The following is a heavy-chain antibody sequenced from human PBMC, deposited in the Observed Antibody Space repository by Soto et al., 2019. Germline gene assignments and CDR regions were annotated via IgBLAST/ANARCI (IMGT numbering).Heavy chain of an antibody. V-gene: IGHV3-30*18. Sequence: PGGSLRLSCAASGFTFSSYGMHWVRQAPGKGLEWVAVISYDGSNKYYADSVKGRFTISRDNSKNTLYLQMNSLRAEDTAVYYCAKSGAISPNYYGMDVWGQGTTVTVSS. D-gene: IGHD3-3*01. CDR3: AKSGAISPNYYGMDV. J-gene: IGHJ6*02. CDR2: ISYDGSNK. CDR1: GFTFSSYG.